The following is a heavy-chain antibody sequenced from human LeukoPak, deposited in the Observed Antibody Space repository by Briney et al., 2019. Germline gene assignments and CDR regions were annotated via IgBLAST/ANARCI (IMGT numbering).Heavy chain of an antibody. CDR3: AHRLIEEYSYGPSPFDY. Sequence: SGPTLVKPTQTLTLTCTFSGFSLSTSGVGVGWIRQPPGKALEWLALIYWNDDKRYSPSLKSRLTITKDTSKNQVVLTMTNMDPVDTATYYCAHRLIEEYSYGPSPFDYWGQGTLVTVSS. CDR2: IYWNDDK. V-gene: IGHV2-5*01. D-gene: IGHD5-18*01. J-gene: IGHJ4*02. CDR1: GFSLSTSGVG.